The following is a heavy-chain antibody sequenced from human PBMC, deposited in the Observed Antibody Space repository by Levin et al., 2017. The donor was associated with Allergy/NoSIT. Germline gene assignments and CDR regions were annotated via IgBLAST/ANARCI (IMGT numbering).Heavy chain of an antibody. CDR1: GFTFNTCA. Sequence: GESLKISCAASGFTFNTCAMTWVRQAPGKGLECVSGISGSADSTYYADSVKGRFTISRDNSKNTVFLQMNSVRAEDTAVYYCAKGLNSWGYYGMDVWGQGTTVTVSS. D-gene: IGHD3-16*01. CDR3: AKGLNSWGYYGMDV. V-gene: IGHV3-23*01. J-gene: IGHJ6*02. CDR2: ISGSADST.